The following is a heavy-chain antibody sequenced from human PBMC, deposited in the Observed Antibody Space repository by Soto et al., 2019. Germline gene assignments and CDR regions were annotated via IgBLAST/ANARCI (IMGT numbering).Heavy chain of an antibody. V-gene: IGHV1-2*02. CDR2: INPKSGGT. J-gene: IGHJ4*02. CDR1: GYTFTVYY. Sequence: ASVKVSCKASGYTFTVYYMHWVRQAPGQGLEWMGWINPKSGGTMYPQKFQGRVTMTWDTSISTAYMALTRLRSDDTAVYYCARDMAKGGGSTGFDYWGQGTLVTVYS. CDR3: ARDMAKGGGSTGFDY. D-gene: IGHD1-26*01.